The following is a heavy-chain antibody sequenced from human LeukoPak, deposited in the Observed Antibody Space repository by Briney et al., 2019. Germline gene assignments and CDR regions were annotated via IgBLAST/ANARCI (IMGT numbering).Heavy chain of an antibody. CDR1: GGSISSSSYY. CDR2: IYYSGST. CDR3: ASDYYDSSGYTVFDY. V-gene: IGHV4-39*01. Sequence: SETLSLTCTVSGGSISSSSYYWGWIRQPPGKGLEWIGSIYYSGSTYYNPSLKSRVTISVDTSKNQFSLRLSSVTAADTAVYYCASDYYDSSGYTVFDYWGQGTLVTVSS. D-gene: IGHD3-22*01. J-gene: IGHJ4*02.